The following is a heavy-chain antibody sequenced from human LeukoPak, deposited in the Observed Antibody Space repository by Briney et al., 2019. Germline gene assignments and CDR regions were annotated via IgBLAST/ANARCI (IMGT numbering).Heavy chain of an antibody. J-gene: IGHJ5*02. CDR1: GGSISSYY. Sequence: PSETLSLTCTVSGGSISSYYWSWIRQPPGKGLEWIGYIYYSGSTNYNPSLKSRVTISVDTSKNQFSLKLSSVTAADTAVYYCARKAAAGFFGPWGQGTLVTVSS. CDR2: IYYSGST. CDR3: ARKAAAGFFGP. V-gene: IGHV4-59*01. D-gene: IGHD6-13*01.